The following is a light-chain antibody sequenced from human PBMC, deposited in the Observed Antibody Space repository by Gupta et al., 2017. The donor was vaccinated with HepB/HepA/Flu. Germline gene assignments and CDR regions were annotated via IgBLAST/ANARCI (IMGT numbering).Light chain of an antibody. Sequence: SSELPQHPAVSVALGQTVSITCQGDSLRSYYASWYQQKPGQAPVLVIYGKNNRPSGIPDRFSGSSSGNTASLTITGAQAEDEADYYCNSRDSSGNHHVVFGGGTKLTVL. CDR1: SLRSYY. J-gene: IGLJ2*01. CDR3: NSRDSSGNHHVV. CDR2: GKN. V-gene: IGLV3-19*01.